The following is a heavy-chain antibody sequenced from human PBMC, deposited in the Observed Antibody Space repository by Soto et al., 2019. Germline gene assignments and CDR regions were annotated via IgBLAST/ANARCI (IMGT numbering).Heavy chain of an antibody. CDR2: ISYDGSNK. V-gene: IGHV3-30*18. J-gene: IGHJ6*02. Sequence: GGSLRLSCAASGFTFSSYGMHLVRQAPGKGLEWVAVISYDGSNKYYADSVKGRFTISRDNSKNTLYLQMNSLRAEDTAVYYCAKDGSSSWYDYYYYGMDVWGQGTTVTVSS. CDR3: AKDGSSSWYDYYYYGMDV. D-gene: IGHD6-13*01. CDR1: GFTFSSYG.